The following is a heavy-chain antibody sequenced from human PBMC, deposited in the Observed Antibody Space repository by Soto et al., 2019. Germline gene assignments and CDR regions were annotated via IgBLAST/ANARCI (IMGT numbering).Heavy chain of an antibody. J-gene: IGHJ6*02. CDR3: ARMLNWEPLYGMGV. Sequence: QVTLKESGPVLVKPTETLTLTSTVSGFSLSTARMGVSWISQPPGKALEWLAHIFSNAEKSYTTSLKSSHSTSNDTSKSQVVLTMTNMDPVDTATYCCARMLNWEPLYGMGVWGQGTTVTVSS. CDR1: GFSLSTARMG. V-gene: IGHV2-26*01. CDR2: IFSNAEK. D-gene: IGHD7-27*01.